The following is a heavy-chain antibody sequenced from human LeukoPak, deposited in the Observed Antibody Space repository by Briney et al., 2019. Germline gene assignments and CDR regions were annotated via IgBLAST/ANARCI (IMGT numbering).Heavy chain of an antibody. CDR2: ISAYNGNT. Sequence: ASVKVSCKASGYTFTSYGISWVRQAPGQGLEWMGWISAYNGNTNYAQKIQGRVTMTTDTSTSTAYMELRSLRSDDTAVYYCARDIGCSSTSCLSSWFDPWGQGTLVTVSS. V-gene: IGHV1-18*01. J-gene: IGHJ5*02. CDR1: GYTFTSYG. D-gene: IGHD2-2*01. CDR3: ARDIGCSSTSCLSSWFDP.